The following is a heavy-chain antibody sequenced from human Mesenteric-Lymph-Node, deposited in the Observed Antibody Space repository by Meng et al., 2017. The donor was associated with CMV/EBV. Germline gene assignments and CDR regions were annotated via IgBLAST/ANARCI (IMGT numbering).Heavy chain of an antibody. CDR3: AKGSRDGYNGLFDY. CDR2: FSRDGEST. J-gene: IGHJ4*02. Sequence: GESLKISCAASGFTFSSYSMNWVRQAPGKGLEWVSGFSRDGESTYYADSVRGRFTISRDNSKSMLYLQMDSLRAEDTAAYYCAKGSRDGYNGLFDYWGQGALVTVSS. D-gene: IGHD5-24*01. V-gene: IGHV3-23*01. CDR1: GFTFSSYS.